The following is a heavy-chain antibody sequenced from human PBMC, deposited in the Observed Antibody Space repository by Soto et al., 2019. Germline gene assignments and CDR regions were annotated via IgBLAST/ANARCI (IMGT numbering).Heavy chain of an antibody. CDR2: ISYDGTNK. Sequence: QVQLVESGGGVVQPGRSLRLSCAASGFSFSISPMHWVRQAPGKGPEWVALISYDGTNKFYADSVKGRFTISRDNSKSTLYLQVDRLRPEDAAVYYCARDPKTSGGQLWAFYYFDSWGQGTLVTVSS. CDR3: ARDPKTSGGQLWAFYYFDS. V-gene: IGHV3-30-3*01. CDR1: GFSFSISP. D-gene: IGHD5-18*01. J-gene: IGHJ4*02.